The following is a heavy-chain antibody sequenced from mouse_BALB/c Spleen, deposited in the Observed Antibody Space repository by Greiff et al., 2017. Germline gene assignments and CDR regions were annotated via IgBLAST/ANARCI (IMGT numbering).Heavy chain of an antibody. Sequence: VQLQQSGPELVKPGASVKISCKASGYAFSSSWMNWVKQRPGQGLEWIGRIYPGDGDTNYNGKFKGKATLTADKSSSTAYMQLSSLTSVDSAVYFCARGGYDNFDYWGQGTTLTVSS. CDR3: ARGGYDNFDY. CDR2: IYPGDGDT. J-gene: IGHJ2*01. D-gene: IGHD2-2*01. V-gene: IGHV1-82*01. CDR1: GYAFSSSW.